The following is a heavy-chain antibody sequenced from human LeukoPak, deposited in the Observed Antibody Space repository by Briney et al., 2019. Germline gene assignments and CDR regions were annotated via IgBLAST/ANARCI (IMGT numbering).Heavy chain of an antibody. D-gene: IGHD5-24*01. CDR3: ARDPIEMATIIGPRFDY. CDR2: IWYDGSNK. V-gene: IGHV3-33*01. CDR1: GFTFSSYG. J-gene: IGHJ4*02. Sequence: PGGSLRLSCAASGFTFSSYGMHWVRQAPGKGLEWVAVIWYDGSNKYYADSVKGRFTISRDNSKNTLYLQMNSLRAEDTAVYYCARDPIEMATIIGPRFDYWGQGTLVTVSS.